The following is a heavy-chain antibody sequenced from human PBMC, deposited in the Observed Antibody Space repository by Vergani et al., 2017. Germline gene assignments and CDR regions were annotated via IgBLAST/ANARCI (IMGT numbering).Heavy chain of an antibody. D-gene: IGHD3-10*01. J-gene: IGHJ5*02. Sequence: ELQLVESGGGLVQPGGCLRLSCAASGSTVSGNYMTWVRQAPGKGLEWVSHIYSGVETYYADSVKGRVTIPRDTSKNTLHLQINNLRVEDTAVYYCASENYYGSGTYVDPWGQGTLVTVSS. CDR2: IYSGVET. CDR3: ASENYYGSGTYVDP. CDR1: GSTVSGNY. V-gene: IGHV3-66*02.